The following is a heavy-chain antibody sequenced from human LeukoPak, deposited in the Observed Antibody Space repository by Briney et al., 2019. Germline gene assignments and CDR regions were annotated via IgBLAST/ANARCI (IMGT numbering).Heavy chain of an antibody. J-gene: IGHJ2*01. CDR2: INHSGST. V-gene: IGHV4-39*07. CDR1: GGSIGSSSYY. Sequence: PSETLSLTCTVSGGSIGSSSYYWGWIRQPPGKGLEWIGEINHSGSTNYNPSLKSRVTISVDTSKNQFSLKLSSVTAADTAVYYCARGKRGDYSWYFDLWGRGTLVTVSS. CDR3: ARGKRGDYSWYFDL. D-gene: IGHD4-17*01.